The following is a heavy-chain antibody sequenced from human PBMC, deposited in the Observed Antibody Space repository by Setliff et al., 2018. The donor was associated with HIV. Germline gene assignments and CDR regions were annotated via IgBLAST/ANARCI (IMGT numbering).Heavy chain of an antibody. D-gene: IGHD3-22*01. Sequence: SETLSLTCAVHGGSFSGFYWSWIRQLPGKGLEWIGEINHSGSTNYNPALKSRVTISGDTSKNQFSLKLSSVNAADTAVYYCARGDDSTGYYYYYFDYWGQGTLVTVSS. V-gene: IGHV4-34*01. CDR1: GGSFSGFY. CDR2: INHSGST. CDR3: ARGDDSTGYYYYYFDY. J-gene: IGHJ4*02.